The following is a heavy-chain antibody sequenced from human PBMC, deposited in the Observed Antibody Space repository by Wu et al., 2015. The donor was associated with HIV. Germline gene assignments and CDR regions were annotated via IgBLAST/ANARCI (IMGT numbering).Heavy chain of an antibody. CDR1: GYTFTNYY. V-gene: IGHV1-2*06. Sequence: QVQLVQSGAEVKKPGASVKVSCGTSGYTFTNYYIHWVRQAPGHGLEWMARINPSGGSTIYAESFEGRVTVTADTSMKTVYMELESLTSGDTAMYFCARDATPMTTEFDYWGQGTLITVSS. CDR3: ARDATPMTTEFDY. CDR2: INPSGGST. D-gene: IGHD4-17*01. J-gene: IGHJ4*02.